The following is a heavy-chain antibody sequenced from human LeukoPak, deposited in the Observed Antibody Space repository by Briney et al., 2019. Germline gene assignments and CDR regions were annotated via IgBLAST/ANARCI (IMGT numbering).Heavy chain of an antibody. J-gene: IGHJ5*02. V-gene: IGHV4-34*01. CDR3: ARTQVGEITMIVVAPYNWFDP. Sequence: SETLSLTCAVYGGSFSGYYWSWIRQPPGKGLEWIGEINHSGSTTYNPSLKSRVTISVDTSKNQFSLKLSSVTAADTAVYYCARTQVGEITMIVVAPYNWFDPWGQGTLVTVSS. CDR2: INHSGST. D-gene: IGHD3-22*01. CDR1: GGSFSGYY.